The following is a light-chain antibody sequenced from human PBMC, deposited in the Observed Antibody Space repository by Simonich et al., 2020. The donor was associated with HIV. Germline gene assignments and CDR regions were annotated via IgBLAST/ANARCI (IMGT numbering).Light chain of an antibody. CDR3: CSYAGSYTL. V-gene: IGLV2-11*01. J-gene: IGLJ3*02. CDR1: SSDVSGYNY. Sequence: QSALTQPRSVSGSPGQSVTLSCTGTSSDVSGYNYVSWYQQHPGKAPKLMIYAVSKRPSGVPDRFSGSKSGNTASLTISGLQAEDEADYYCCSYAGSYTLFGGGTKLTVL. CDR2: AVS.